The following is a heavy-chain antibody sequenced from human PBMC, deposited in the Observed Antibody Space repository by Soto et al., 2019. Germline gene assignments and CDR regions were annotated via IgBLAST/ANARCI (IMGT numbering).Heavy chain of an antibody. Sequence: LRLSCAASGFTFSSYAMHWVRQAPCKGLEWVAVISYDGSNKYYADSVKGRFTISRDNSKNTLYLQMNSLRAEDTAVYYCARGPDIVVVVAALDYWGQGTLVTVSS. CDR2: ISYDGSNK. V-gene: IGHV3-30-3*01. CDR3: ARGPDIVVVVAALDY. J-gene: IGHJ4*02. D-gene: IGHD2-15*01. CDR1: GFTFSSYA.